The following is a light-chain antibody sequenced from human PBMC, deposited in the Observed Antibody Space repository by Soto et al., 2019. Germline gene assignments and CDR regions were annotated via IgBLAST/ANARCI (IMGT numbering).Light chain of an antibody. CDR2: AAS. Sequence: DIQMTQSPSSLSASVGDRVTITCRPSQSITTFLNWYQQKPGKAPNLLIYAASSLQRGVPSRFSGSGSGTDFTLTISSLQPEDFATYYCQQSYSNPRTFGQGTKLEI. J-gene: IGKJ2*01. V-gene: IGKV1-39*01. CDR1: QSITTF. CDR3: QQSYSNPRT.